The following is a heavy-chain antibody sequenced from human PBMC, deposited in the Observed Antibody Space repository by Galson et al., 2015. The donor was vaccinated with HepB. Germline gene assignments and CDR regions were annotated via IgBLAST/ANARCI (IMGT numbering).Heavy chain of an antibody. J-gene: IGHJ4*02. Sequence: SGYTFTSYAMHWVRQAPGQRLEWMGWINAGNGNTKCSQKFQDRVTITRDTSASTSYMELSSLRSEDTAVYYCARDESSSWSFDYWGQGTLVTVSS. CDR3: ARDESSSWSFDY. CDR1: GYTFTSYA. CDR2: INAGNGNT. V-gene: IGHV1-3*01. D-gene: IGHD6-13*01.